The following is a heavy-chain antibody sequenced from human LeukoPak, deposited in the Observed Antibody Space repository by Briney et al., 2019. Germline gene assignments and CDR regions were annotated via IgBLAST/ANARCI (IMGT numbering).Heavy chain of an antibody. D-gene: IGHD3-3*01. CDR3: ASVYYDFWIGYYSDY. V-gene: IGHV4-31*03. CDR2: IYYGGST. CDR1: GGSINSGAYY. Sequence: SETLSLTCTVSGGSINSGAYYWTWIRQHPGKGLEWIGYIYYGGSTYYNSSLKSRVTISLDTSNDQLSLRLHSVTAADTAVYYCASVYYDFWIGYYSDYWGQGTLVTVSS. J-gene: IGHJ4*02.